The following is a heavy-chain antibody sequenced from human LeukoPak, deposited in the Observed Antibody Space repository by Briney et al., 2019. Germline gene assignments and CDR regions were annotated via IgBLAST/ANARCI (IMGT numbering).Heavy chain of an antibody. D-gene: IGHD6-19*01. J-gene: IGHJ3*02. CDR1: GFTFSSYS. CDR2: ISSSSSYI. V-gene: IGHV3-21*01. CDR3: ARDRACIAVAGTADI. Sequence: PGGSLRLSCAASGFTFSSYSMNWVRQAPGKGLEWVSSISSSSSYIYYADSVKGRFTISRDNAKNSLYLQMNSLRAEDTAVYYCARDRACIAVAGTADIWGQGTMVTVSS.